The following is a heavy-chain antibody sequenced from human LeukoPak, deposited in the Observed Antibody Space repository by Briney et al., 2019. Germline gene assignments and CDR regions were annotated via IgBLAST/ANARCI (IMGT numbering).Heavy chain of an antibody. CDR1: GGSFSGKY. V-gene: IGHV4-34*01. Sequence: MPSETLSLTCAVSGGSFSGKYWTWIRQPPGKGLEWIGEITYSGSIYYNPSLKSRVTISVDTSKNQFSLKLNSVTAADTAVYYCARDLMTWGQGTLVTVSS. CDR2: ITYSGSI. J-gene: IGHJ4*02. CDR3: ARDLMT.